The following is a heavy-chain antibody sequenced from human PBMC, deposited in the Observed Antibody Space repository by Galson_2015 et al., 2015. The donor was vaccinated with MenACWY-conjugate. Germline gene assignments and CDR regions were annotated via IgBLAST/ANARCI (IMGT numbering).Heavy chain of an antibody. Sequence: SLRLSCAASGFTVSSNYMSWVRQAPGKGLEWVSGINWNGGSTGYADSVKGRFTISRDNAKNSLYLQMNSLRAEDTALYYCARAARVLNGLYPKNYYYGMDVWGQGTTVTVSS. CDR1: GFTVSSNY. J-gene: IGHJ6*02. D-gene: IGHD5-18*01. CDR2: INWNGGST. CDR3: ARAARVLNGLYPKNYYYGMDV. V-gene: IGHV3-20*04.